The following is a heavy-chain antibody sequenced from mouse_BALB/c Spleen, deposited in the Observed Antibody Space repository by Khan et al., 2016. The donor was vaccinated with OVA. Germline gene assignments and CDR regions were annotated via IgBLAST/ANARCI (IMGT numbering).Heavy chain of an antibody. Sequence: EVQLVESGPGLVKPSQSLSLTCTVTGYSITSEFAWNWIRQFPGNKLEWMGYISYSGNTRYNPSLKSLISITRDTSRNQLFLQLNSVTTEDTATYYCARKDYYDYDPFPYWGQGTLVTVSA. CDR1: GYSITSEFA. CDR3: ARKDYYDYDPFPY. V-gene: IGHV3-2*02. J-gene: IGHJ3*01. CDR2: ISYSGNT. D-gene: IGHD2-4*01.